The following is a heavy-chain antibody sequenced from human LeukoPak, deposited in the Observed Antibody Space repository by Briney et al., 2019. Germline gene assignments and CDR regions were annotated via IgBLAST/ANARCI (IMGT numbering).Heavy chain of an antibody. Sequence: PGGSLRLSCAASGFTFSSYSMNWVRQAPGKGLEWVSYISSSSSTIYYADSVKGRFTISRDNAKNSLYLQMNSLRAEDTAVYYCARVGTTGTTDYWGQGTLVTVSS. CDR3: ARVGTTGTTDY. CDR1: GFTFSSYS. CDR2: ISSSSSTI. D-gene: IGHD1-1*01. J-gene: IGHJ4*02. V-gene: IGHV3-48*01.